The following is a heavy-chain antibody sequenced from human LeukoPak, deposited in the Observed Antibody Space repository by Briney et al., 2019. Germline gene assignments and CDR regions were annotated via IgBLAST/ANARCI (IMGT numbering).Heavy chain of an antibody. CDR2: INYSGTT. J-gene: IGHJ4*02. CDR1: GGSITSCY. V-gene: IGHV4-59*01. Sequence: SGTLSLTCAVSGGSITSCYWSWIRQPPGKGLEWIGYINYSGTTKYNPSLNSRVTISVDTSKNRFSLRLSSLTAADTAVYYCARESWLDHWGRGTLVTASS. D-gene: IGHD5-12*01. CDR3: ARESWLDH.